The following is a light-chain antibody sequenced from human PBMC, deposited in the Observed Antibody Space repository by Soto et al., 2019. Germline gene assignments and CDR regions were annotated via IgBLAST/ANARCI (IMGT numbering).Light chain of an antibody. V-gene: IGKV3-20*01. CDR2: GAS. CDR3: QQYGSSLIT. J-gene: IGKJ3*01. CDR1: QSVSSSY. Sequence: IEFTQSPGTLSLSPGERATLSCRASQSVSSSYLAWYPQKPGQAPRLLICGASSRATGIPDGFSGSGSGKDLTLTLGTLEPEDFAVYYCQQYGSSLITFGPGIKEDI.